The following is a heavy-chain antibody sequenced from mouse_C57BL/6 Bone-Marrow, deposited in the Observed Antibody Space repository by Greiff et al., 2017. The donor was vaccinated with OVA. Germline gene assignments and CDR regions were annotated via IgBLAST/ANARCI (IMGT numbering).Heavy chain of an antibody. CDR3: ARWDYYGGSYDAY. CDR1: GYTFTSYW. Sequence: QVQLQQPGAELVKPGASVKLSCKASGYTFTSYWMHWVKQRPGQGLEWIGMIYPNSGSTNYNEKFKSKATLTVDKSSSTAYMQLSSLTSEDSAVYYCARWDYYGGSYDAYWGQGTLVTVSA. V-gene: IGHV1-64*01. D-gene: IGHD1-1*01. CDR2: IYPNSGST. J-gene: IGHJ3*01.